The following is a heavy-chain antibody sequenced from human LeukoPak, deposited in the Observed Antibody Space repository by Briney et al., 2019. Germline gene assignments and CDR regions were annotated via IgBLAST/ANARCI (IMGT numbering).Heavy chain of an antibody. Sequence: KPGGSLRLSCAAPGFTFSSYTMNWVRQAPGKGLEWVSSITPSSTYIYYADSVKGRFTVSRDNSKNSLYLQMNSLRAEDTAVYYCARAYDSSGFPDAFDIWGQGTMVTVSS. J-gene: IGHJ3*02. CDR1: GFTFSSYT. D-gene: IGHD3-22*01. CDR3: ARAYDSSGFPDAFDI. V-gene: IGHV3-21*01. CDR2: ITPSSTYI.